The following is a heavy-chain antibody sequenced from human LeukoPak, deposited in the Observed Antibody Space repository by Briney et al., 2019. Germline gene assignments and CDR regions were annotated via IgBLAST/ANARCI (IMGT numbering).Heavy chain of an antibody. J-gene: IGHJ4*02. V-gene: IGHV1-2*02. CDR2: INPNSGGT. CDR3: ARGGIARYCSSTSCYTGNDY. CDR1: GYTFTGYY. D-gene: IGHD2-2*02. Sequence: GASVKVSCKASGYTFTGYYMHWVRQAPGQGLEWMGWINPNSGGTNYAQKFQGRFTMTRDTSISTAYMELSRLRSDDTAVYYCARGGIARYCSSTSCYTGNDYWGQGTLVTVSS.